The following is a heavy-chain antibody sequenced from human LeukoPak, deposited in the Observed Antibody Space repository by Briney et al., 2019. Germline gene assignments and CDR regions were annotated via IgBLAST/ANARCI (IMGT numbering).Heavy chain of an antibody. J-gene: IGHJ3*02. CDR2: IYYSGST. CDR1: GGSIITSSYF. CDR3: ARVHKGLDYDFWSGYSPYPFDI. V-gene: IGHV4-39*01. D-gene: IGHD3-3*01. Sequence: SETLSLTCTVSGGSIITSSYFWGWVRQPPGKGLEWIGSIYYSGSTYYNPSLKSRVTISVDTSKNQFSLKLSSVTAADTAVYYCARVHKGLDYDFWSGYSPYPFDIWGQGTMVTVSS.